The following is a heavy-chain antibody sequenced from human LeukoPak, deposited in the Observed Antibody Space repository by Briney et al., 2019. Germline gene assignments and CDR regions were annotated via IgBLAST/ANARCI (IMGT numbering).Heavy chain of an antibody. V-gene: IGHV3-23*01. J-gene: IGHJ6*04. Sequence: PGGSLRLSCAASGFTFSSYAMSWVRQAPGKGLEWVSAISGSGGSTYYADSVKGRFTISRDNSKNTLYLQMNSLRAEDTAVYYCAKEGRFLEWLLRAPLDVWGKGTTVTVSS. CDR1: GFTFSSYA. CDR3: AKEGRFLEWLLRAPLDV. CDR2: ISGSGGST. D-gene: IGHD3-3*01.